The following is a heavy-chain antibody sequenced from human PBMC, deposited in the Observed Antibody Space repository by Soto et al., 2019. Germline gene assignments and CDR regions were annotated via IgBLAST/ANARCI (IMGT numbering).Heavy chain of an antibody. CDR1: EYTFTSYT. CDR3: ARELPGLYYFDY. J-gene: IGHJ4*02. V-gene: IGHV1-3*01. D-gene: IGHD4-17*01. Sequence: GASVKVSCKASEYTFTSYTMHWVRQAPGQRLEWMGWINGGNGNTKYSKKFQGRVTITRDTSASTAYMELSSLRSDDTAVYYCARELPGLYYFDYWGQGTLVTVSS. CDR2: INGGNGNT.